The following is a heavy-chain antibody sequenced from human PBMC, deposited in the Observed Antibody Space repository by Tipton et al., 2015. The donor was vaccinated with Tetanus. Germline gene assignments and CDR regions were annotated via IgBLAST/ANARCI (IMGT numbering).Heavy chain of an antibody. D-gene: IGHD3-3*01. J-gene: IGHJ4*02. Sequence: TLSLTCTVSSVSIADNTNYWGWIRQPPGKGLEWIGSIYSSGDTYSNPSLKSRVTMSVDTSRNQFSLRLSSVTAADTAEYYRARHNSGYFTFFDSWGQGILVTVSS. CDR1: SVSIADNTNY. CDR3: ARHNSGYFTFFDS. CDR2: IYSSGDT. V-gene: IGHV4-39*01.